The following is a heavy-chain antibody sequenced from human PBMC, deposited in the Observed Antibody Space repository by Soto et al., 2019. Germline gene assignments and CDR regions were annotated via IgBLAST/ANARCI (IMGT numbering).Heavy chain of an antibody. CDR3: ARLQYPNYYYYGMDV. J-gene: IGHJ6*02. V-gene: IGHV5-51*01. CDR2: IYPGDSDT. Sequence: PGESLKISCKGSGYTFTDYWIGWVRQLPGKGLEWMGIIYPGDSDTRYSPSFQGHVTITVDKSTSTAYLQWSSLKASDTAMYYCARLQYPNYYYYGMDVWGQGTTVTVSS. CDR1: GYTFTDYW. D-gene: IGHD2-2*01.